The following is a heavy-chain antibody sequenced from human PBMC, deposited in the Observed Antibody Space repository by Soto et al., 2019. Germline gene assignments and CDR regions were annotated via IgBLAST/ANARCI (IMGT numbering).Heavy chain of an antibody. CDR3: ARHHSPWEPEFDY. CDR1: GGSISSSSYY. CDR2: IYYSGST. V-gene: IGHV4-39*01. J-gene: IGHJ4*02. D-gene: IGHD1-26*01. Sequence: SETLSLTCTVSGGSISSSSYYWGWIRQPPGKGLEWIGSIYYSGSTYYNPSLKSRVTISVDTSKNQFSLKLSSVTAADTAVYYCARHHSPWEPEFDYWGQGTLVTVSS.